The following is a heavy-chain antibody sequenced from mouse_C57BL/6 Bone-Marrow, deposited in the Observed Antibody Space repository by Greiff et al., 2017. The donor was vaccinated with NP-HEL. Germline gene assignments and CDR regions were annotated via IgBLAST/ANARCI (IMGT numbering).Heavy chain of an antibody. J-gene: IGHJ3*01. V-gene: IGHV1-81*01. Sequence: VQLQESGAELARPGASVKLSCKASGYTFTSYGISWVKQRTGQGLEWIGEIYPRSGNTYYNEKFKGKATLTADESSSTAYMELRSLTSEDSAVYFCARNYGSSYPAWFAYWGQGTLVTVSA. CDR2: IYPRSGNT. CDR3: ARNYGSSYPAWFAY. D-gene: IGHD1-1*01. CDR1: GYTFTSYG.